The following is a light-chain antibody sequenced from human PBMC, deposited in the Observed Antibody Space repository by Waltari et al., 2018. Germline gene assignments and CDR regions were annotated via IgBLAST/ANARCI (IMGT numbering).Light chain of an antibody. CDR1: QSINEL. J-gene: IGKJ3*01. CDR2: RAS. V-gene: IGKV1-5*03. CDR3: QQCNTFSFN. Sequence: DVQMTQSPSSLSASVGDRITMTCRASQSINELLAWYQQKPGKAPRLLIQRASILESGVPSRFSGSGSGTEFTLTINGLQPDDFGTYYCQQCNTFSFNFGPGTTV.